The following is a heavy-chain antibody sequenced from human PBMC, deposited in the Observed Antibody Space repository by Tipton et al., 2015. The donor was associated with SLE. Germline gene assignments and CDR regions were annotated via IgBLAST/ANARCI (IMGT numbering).Heavy chain of an antibody. D-gene: IGHD3/OR15-3a*01. J-gene: IGHJ4*02. V-gene: IGHV4-61*09. Sequence: TLSLTFTVSGGSITSGSYYWSWIRQPAGKGLEWIGHIYTSGATNYNPSFKSRLTMSVDTSKNQFSLKLSYVTAADTAVYYCARMGYAFWTNYADYWGQGTLVTVSS. CDR1: GGSITSGSYY. CDR3: ARMGYAFWTNYADY. CDR2: IYTSGAT.